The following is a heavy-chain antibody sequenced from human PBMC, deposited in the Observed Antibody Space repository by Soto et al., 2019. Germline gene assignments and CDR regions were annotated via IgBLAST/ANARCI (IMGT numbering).Heavy chain of an antibody. CDR3: ARLPYYYDSSGYLDY. CDR1: GGSISSSSYY. D-gene: IGHD3-22*01. V-gene: IGHV4-39*01. CDR2: IYYSGST. Sequence: QLQLQESGPGLVKPSETLSLTCTVSGGSISSSSYYWGWIRQPPGKGLEWIGSIYYSGSTYYNPSIKSRVPISVDTSKNQFSLKLSSVTAADPAVYYCARLPYYYDSSGYLDYWGQGTLVTVSS. J-gene: IGHJ4*02.